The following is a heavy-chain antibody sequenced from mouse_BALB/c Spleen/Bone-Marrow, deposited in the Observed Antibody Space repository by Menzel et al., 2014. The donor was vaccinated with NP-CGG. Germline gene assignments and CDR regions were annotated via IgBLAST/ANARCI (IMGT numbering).Heavy chain of an antibody. V-gene: IGHV1S81*02. Sequence: SGAELVKPGASVKLSCKASGYTFTSYYMYWVKQRPGQGLEWFGEINPSNGGTNFNEKFKDKATLTVDKSSSTAYMQLSSLTSEDSAGYYCSRGRRDALDYWGQGTSVTVSS. CDR2: INPSNGGT. CDR1: GYTFTSYY. J-gene: IGHJ4*01. CDR3: SRGRRDALDY.